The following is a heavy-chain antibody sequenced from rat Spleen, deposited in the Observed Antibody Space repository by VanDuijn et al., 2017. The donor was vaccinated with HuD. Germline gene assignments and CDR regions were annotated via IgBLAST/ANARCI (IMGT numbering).Heavy chain of an antibody. D-gene: IGHD1-1*01. CDR3: TTLVQGHGFAY. CDR1: GFTFSAYD. J-gene: IGHJ3*01. Sequence: EVQLVESGGGLVQPGRSLKLSCAASGFTFSAYDMAWVRQAPTKGLEWVATIVFDSSGIYYRDPVKGRFTIPRDNAETTLYLQMNSLRSEDTATYYCTTLVQGHGFAYWGQGTLVTVSS. V-gene: IGHV5S10*01. CDR2: IVFDSSGI.